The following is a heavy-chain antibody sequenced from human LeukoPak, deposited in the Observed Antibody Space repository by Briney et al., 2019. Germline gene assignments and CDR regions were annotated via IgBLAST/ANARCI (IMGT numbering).Heavy chain of an antibody. CDR3: ARTVVIASYYYYYMDV. V-gene: IGHV4-61*02. D-gene: IGHD3-22*01. CDR1: GGSISSGPYS. CDR2: VYSSGST. Sequence: SETLSLTCTVSGGSISSGPYSWNWIRQPAGKGLEWIGRVYSSGSTNFNPSLKSRVTMSVDKSKNQFSLELNSVTAADTAVYYCARTVVIASYYYYYMDVWGKGTTVTISS. J-gene: IGHJ6*03.